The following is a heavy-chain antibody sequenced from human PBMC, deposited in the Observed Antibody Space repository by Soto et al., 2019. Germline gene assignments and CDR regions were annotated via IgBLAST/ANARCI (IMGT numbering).Heavy chain of an antibody. D-gene: IGHD7-27*01. J-gene: IGHJ4*02. CDR1: GGSMSGYY. V-gene: IGHV4-59*08. CDR2: IYYSGST. CDR3: ARRGDWGSDEFDY. Sequence: SETLSLTCTVSGGSMSGYYWSWIRQPPGKGLDWIGYIYYSGSTNYNPSLRSRVTISVDTSKNQFSLKLTSVTAADTAVYYCARRGDWGSDEFDYWGQGTLVTVSS.